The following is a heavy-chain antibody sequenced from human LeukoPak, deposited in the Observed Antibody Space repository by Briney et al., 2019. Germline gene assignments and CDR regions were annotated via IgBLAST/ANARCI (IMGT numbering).Heavy chain of an antibody. CDR3: VRTSRSISSDY. CDR2: IKGDGSDK. D-gene: IGHD6-13*01. J-gene: IGHJ4*02. V-gene: IGHV3-7*04. CDR1: GFTFSRYA. Sequence: GMSLRLSCGASGFTFSRYAMHWVRQAPGKELEWVANIKGDGSDKDFVDSMKGRFTISRDNAKNSLYLQMNSLSVEDTAVYYCVRTSRSISSDYWGQGTLVTVSS.